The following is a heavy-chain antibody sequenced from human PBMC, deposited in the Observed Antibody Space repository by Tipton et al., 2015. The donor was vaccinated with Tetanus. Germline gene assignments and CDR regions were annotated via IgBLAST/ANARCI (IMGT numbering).Heavy chain of an antibody. CDR2: VYYDGSA. Sequence: TLSLTCTVSGDSISSSEYYWGWIRQPPGEGLEWIARVYYDGSAYTNPSLTSRIAISIDTSGSQFSLKVHSVTAADTACYYCTRHVVEAVPRWFDPWGQGTLVTVSS. CDR3: TRHVVEAVPRWFDP. CDR1: GDSISSSEYY. V-gene: IGHV4-39*01. J-gene: IGHJ5*02. D-gene: IGHD2-2*01.